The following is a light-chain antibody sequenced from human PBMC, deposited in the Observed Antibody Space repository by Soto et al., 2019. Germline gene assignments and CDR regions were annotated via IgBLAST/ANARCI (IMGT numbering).Light chain of an antibody. CDR1: SSNIGSNT. J-gene: IGLJ1*01. CDR2: SSN. V-gene: IGLV1-44*01. CDR3: AAWDDSLNSYV. Sequence: QSALTQPPSASGTPGQRVTISCSGSSSNIGSNTVNWYQQLPGTAPKLLIYSSNQRPSGVPDRISGSKSGTSASLAISGLQSEDEADYYCAAWDDSLNSYVFGTGTKVTVL.